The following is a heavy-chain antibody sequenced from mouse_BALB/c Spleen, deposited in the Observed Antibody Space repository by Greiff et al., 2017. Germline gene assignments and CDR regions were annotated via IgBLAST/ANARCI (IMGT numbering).Heavy chain of an antibody. Sequence: EVKLVESGGGLVQPGGSLKLSCAASGFTFSSYGMSWVRQTPDKRLELVATINSNGGSTYYPDSVKGRFTISRDNAKNTLYLQMSSLRSEDTAMYYCARRDDYALFDYWGQGTTLTVSS. CDR1: GFTFSSYG. CDR3: ARRDDYALFDY. D-gene: IGHD2-4*01. CDR2: INSNGGST. V-gene: IGHV5-6-3*01. J-gene: IGHJ2*01.